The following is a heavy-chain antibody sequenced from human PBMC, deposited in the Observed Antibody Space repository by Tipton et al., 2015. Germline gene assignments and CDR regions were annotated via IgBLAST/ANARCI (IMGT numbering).Heavy chain of an antibody. V-gene: IGHV4-4*02. CDR3: VRLSITTWVGLLDS. J-gene: IGHJ5*01. D-gene: IGHD4-11*01. CDR2: ICYSGTT. CDR1: GDSIGRSYW. Sequence: TLSLTCAVSGDSIGRSYWWTWVRQPPPGGLEGIGEICYSGTTNYNPSLNRRLTISVDRSKNQFSLQLNSVAPADTAVYYCVRLSITTWVGLLDSWGPGILVTVSS.